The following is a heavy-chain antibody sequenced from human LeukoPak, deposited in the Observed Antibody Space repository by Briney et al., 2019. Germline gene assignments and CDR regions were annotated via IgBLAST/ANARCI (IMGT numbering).Heavy chain of an antibody. CDR2: ISGSGGRI. CDR1: GFSFSSYS. J-gene: IGHJ4*02. V-gene: IGHV3-23*01. CDR3: AKNPRLEGWIYFDS. D-gene: IGHD1-1*01. Sequence: GGSLRLSCAASGFSFSSYSMSWVRQAPGKGLEWVSSISGSGGRIDYADSVKGRFTISRDNSKNTLSLQMNSLTAEDTAVYYCAKNPRLEGWIYFDSWGQGILVTVSS.